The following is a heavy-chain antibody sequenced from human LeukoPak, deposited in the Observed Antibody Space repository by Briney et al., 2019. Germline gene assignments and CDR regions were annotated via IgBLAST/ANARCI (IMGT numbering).Heavy chain of an antibody. CDR1: GYTFTSFG. CDR2: ISAYNFNT. J-gene: IGHJ3*02. Sequence: ASVKVSCKASGYTFTSFGLSWVRQAPGQGLEWMGWISAYNFNTNYAQKLQGRVTMTTDTSTSTAYMELRSLRSDDTAVYYCAITTVTLHDAFDIWGQGTMVTVSS. CDR3: AITTVTLHDAFDI. V-gene: IGHV1-18*01. D-gene: IGHD4-17*01.